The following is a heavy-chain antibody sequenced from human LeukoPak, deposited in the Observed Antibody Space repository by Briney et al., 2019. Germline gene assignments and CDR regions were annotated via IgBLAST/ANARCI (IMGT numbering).Heavy chain of an antibody. CDR3: ARERARGYQLLLVYYYYYGMDV. CDR1: GFTFSSYA. CDR2: ISYDGSNK. V-gene: IGHV3-30-3*01. Sequence: PGGSLRLSCAASGFTFSSYAMHWVRQAPGKGLEWVAVISYDGSNKYYADSVKGRFTISRDNSKNTLYLQMNSLRAEDTAVYYCARERARGYQLLLVYYYYYGMDVWGQGTTVTVSS. J-gene: IGHJ6*02. D-gene: IGHD2-2*01.